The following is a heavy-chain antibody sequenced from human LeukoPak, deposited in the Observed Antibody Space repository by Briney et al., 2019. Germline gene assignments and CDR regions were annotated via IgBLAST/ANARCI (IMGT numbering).Heavy chain of an antibody. CDR3: AKEGSLRYFDWPDYYYYGMDV. Sequence: GGSLRLSCAAFGFTFSSYAMSWVRQAPGKGLEWVSAISGSGGSTYYADSVKGRFTISRDNSKNTLYLQMNSLRAEDTAVYYCAKEGSLRYFDWPDYYYYGMDVWGKGTTVTVSS. CDR2: ISGSGGST. V-gene: IGHV3-23*01. J-gene: IGHJ6*04. D-gene: IGHD3-9*01. CDR1: GFTFSSYA.